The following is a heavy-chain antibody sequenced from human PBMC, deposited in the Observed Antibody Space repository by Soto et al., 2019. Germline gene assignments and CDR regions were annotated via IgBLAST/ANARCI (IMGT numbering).Heavy chain of an antibody. CDR2: INHSGST. D-gene: IGHD3-3*01. J-gene: IGHJ4*02. V-gene: IGHV4-34*01. CDR3: ARGWAFWSGYYGYYFDY. CDR1: GGSFSGYY. Sequence: SETLSLTCAVYGGSFSGYYWSWIRQPPGKGLEWIGEINHSGSTNYNPSLKSRVTISVDTSKNQFSLKLSSVTAADTAVYYCARGWAFWSGYYGYYFDYWGQGTLVTVSS.